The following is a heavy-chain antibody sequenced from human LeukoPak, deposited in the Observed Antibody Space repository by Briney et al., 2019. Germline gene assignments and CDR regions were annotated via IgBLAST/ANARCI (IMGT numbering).Heavy chain of an antibody. CDR2: ISYDGSSK. V-gene: IGHV3-30*04. Sequence: PGRSLRLSCAASGFTFSSYAMHWVRQAPGKGLEWVAVISYDGSSKYYADSVKGRFTISRDNSKNTLYLQMNSLRAEDTAVYYCAREVYYYGSGSYLYYYGMDVWGQGTTVTVSS. D-gene: IGHD3-10*01. CDR3: AREVYYYGSGSYLYYYGMDV. J-gene: IGHJ6*02. CDR1: GFTFSSYA.